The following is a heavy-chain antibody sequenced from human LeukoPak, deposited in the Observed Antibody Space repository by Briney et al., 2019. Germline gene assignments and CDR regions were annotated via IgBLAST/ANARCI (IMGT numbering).Heavy chain of an antibody. CDR3: ARGGESSGYLEDWFDP. D-gene: IGHD3-22*01. V-gene: IGHV3-30-3*01. J-gene: IGHJ5*02. CDR1: GFTFRNYA. Sequence: GGSLRLSCAASGFTFRNYAMHWVRQAPGKGLEWVAVISYDGSNKYYADSVKGRFTISRDNSKNTLYLQMNSLRAEDTAVYYCARGGESSGYLEDWFDPWGQGTLVTVSS. CDR2: ISYDGSNK.